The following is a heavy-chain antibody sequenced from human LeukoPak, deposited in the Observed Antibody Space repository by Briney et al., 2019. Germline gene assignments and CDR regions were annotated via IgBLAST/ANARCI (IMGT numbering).Heavy chain of an antibody. CDR1: GGSISSYY. V-gene: IGHV4-59*01. Sequence: ETLSLTCTVSGGSISSYYWSWIRQPPGKGLEWIGYIYYSGSTNYNPSLKSRVTISVVTSKNQFSLKLSSVTAADTAVYYCAGDFWSGYYQYYWGQGTLVTVSS. CDR3: AGDFWSGYYQYY. D-gene: IGHD3-3*01. J-gene: IGHJ4*02. CDR2: IYYSGST.